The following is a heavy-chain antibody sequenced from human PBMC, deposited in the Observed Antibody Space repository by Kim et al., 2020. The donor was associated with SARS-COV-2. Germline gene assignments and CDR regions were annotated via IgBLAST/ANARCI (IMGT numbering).Heavy chain of an antibody. J-gene: IGHJ4*02. CDR2: ISGSGGST. CDR3: AKDGVSGIAARPVGFDY. D-gene: IGHD6-6*01. V-gene: IGHV3-23*01. CDR1: GFTFSSYA. Sequence: GGSLRLSCAASGFTFSSYAMSWVRQAPGKGLEWVSAISGSGGSTYYADSVKGRFTISRDNSKNTLYLQMNSLRAKDTAVYYCAKDGVSGIAARPVGFDYWGQGTLVTVSS.